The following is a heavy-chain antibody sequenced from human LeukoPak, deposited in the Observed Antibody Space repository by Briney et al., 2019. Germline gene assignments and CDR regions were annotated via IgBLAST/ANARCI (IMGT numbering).Heavy chain of an antibody. Sequence: GGSLRLSCEASGFTFSSYWMSWVRQAPGKGPEWVAHIKENGNEQYYADSVKGRFTISRDNVKQSLCLQMNSLRAEDTAVYYCAKNSATYCSSTSCYYFDYWGQGTLVTVSS. D-gene: IGHD2-2*01. V-gene: IGHV3-7*01. CDR2: IKENGNEQ. J-gene: IGHJ4*02. CDR1: GFTFSSYW. CDR3: AKNSATYCSSTSCYYFDY.